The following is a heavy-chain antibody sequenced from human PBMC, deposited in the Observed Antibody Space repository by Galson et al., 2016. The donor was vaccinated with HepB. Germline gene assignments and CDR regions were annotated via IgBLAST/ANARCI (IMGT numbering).Heavy chain of an antibody. V-gene: IGHV3-7*03. CDR3: AREQVPPAWESYYYSYYYGLDV. CDR2: INQDGSEK. J-gene: IGHJ6*02. D-gene: IGHD2-2*01. Sequence: SLRLSCAASGFTFSSYSMSRVRQAPGKGLEWVANINQDGSEKYYVDFVKGRFTISRDKAKNSLYLQMNSLRAEDTAVYYCAREQVPPAWESYYYSYYYGLDVWGQGTTVTVSS. CDR1: GFTFSSYS.